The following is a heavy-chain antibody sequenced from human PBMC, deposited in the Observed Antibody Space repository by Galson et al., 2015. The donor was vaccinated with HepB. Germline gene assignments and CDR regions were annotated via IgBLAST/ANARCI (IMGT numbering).Heavy chain of an antibody. Sequence: SLRLSCAASGFTVSSNYMSWVRQAPGKRLEWVSVIYSGGSTYYADFVKGRFTISRDNSKNTLYLQMNSLRAEDTAVYYCARDFMRSYDSSGYPSNYYYYYGMDVWGQGTTVTVSS. CDR1: GFTVSSNY. D-gene: IGHD3-22*01. V-gene: IGHV3-53*01. CDR3: ARDFMRSYDSSGYPSNYYYYYGMDV. J-gene: IGHJ6*02. CDR2: IYSGGST.